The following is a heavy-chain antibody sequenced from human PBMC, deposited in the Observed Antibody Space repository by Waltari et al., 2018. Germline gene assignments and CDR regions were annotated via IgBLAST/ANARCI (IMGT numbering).Heavy chain of an antibody. CDR3: ARQAGGVVY. J-gene: IGHJ4*02. Sequence: QVQLVQSGAEVKKPGASVKVSCKASGYTFTGYYMHWVRQAPGQGLEWMGRINAGNGYTKHSQKFQGRVTITRDTSATTAYMELTSLRSEDTAVYYCARQAGGVVYWGQGTLVTVSS. CDR2: INAGNGYT. V-gene: IGHV1-3*01. D-gene: IGHD2-8*02. CDR1: GYTFTGYY.